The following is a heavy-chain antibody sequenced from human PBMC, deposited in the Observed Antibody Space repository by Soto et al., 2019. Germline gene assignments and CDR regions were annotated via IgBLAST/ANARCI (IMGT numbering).Heavy chain of an antibody. CDR1: GFTLSSYW. CDR3: ARDCSGGICYGYYFDY. Sequence: ESGGGLVQPGGSLRLSCATSGFTLSSYWMSWVRQAPGKGLEWVANIKRDGSEKYYVDSVQGRFTISRDNAENSLYLQMNSLRAEDTALYYCARDCSGGICYGYYFDYWGQGTLVTVSS. J-gene: IGHJ4*02. CDR2: IKRDGSEK. V-gene: IGHV3-7*01. D-gene: IGHD2-15*01.